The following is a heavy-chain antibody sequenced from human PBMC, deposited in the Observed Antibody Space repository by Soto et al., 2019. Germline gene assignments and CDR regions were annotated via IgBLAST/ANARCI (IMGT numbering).Heavy chain of an antibody. CDR3: ARVSTVSKLDF. Sequence: QVQLQESGPRLVKPSETLSLTCTVSGASIGAFDWSWIRQSAGTGLEWMGYIFYSGSTNYSPSINSRVLMAVDSSKHQVSLALSSVTAAGTAVYYCARVSTVSKLDFWGHGMLVTVSS. V-gene: IGHV4-59*01. CDR2: IFYSGST. D-gene: IGHD4-17*01. J-gene: IGHJ4*01. CDR1: GASIGAFD.